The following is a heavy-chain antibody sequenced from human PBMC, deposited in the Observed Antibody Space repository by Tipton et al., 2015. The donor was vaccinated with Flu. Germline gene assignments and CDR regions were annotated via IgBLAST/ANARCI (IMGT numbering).Heavy chain of an antibody. V-gene: IGHV4-61*02. D-gene: IGHD2-15*01. Sequence: TLSLTCTVSGGSISSSSYYWSWIRQPAGRGLEWIGRISTSGSTNYNPSLQSRVTISVDSSKNQFSLKLTSVTAADTAVYYCARACGSGGNRWFDPWGQGALVTVSS. J-gene: IGHJ5*02. CDR3: ARACGSGGNRWFDP. CDR1: GGSISSSSYY. CDR2: ISTSGST.